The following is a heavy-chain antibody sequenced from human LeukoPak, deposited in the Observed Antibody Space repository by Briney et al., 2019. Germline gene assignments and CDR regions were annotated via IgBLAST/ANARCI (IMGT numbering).Heavy chain of an antibody. CDR1: GYSISSGYY. D-gene: IGHD5-12*01. CDR2: IYHSGVT. V-gene: IGHV4-38-2*02. J-gene: IGHJ4*02. CDR3: ARVINSATTYYFDY. Sequence: KPSETLSLTCTVSGYSISSGYYWGWIRQPPGKGLEWIGSIYHSGVTYYNPSLKSRVTISVDTSKNQLSLKLNSLTAADTAVYFCARVINSATTYYFDYWGQGTLVTVSS.